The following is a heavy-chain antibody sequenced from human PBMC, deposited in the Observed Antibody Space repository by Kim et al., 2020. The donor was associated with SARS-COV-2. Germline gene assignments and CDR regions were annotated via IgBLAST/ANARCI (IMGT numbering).Heavy chain of an antibody. CDR1: GFTFSSYG. Sequence: GGSLRLSCAASGFTFSSYGMHWVRQAPGKGLEWVAVISYDGSNKYYADSVKGRFTISRDNSKNTLYLQMNSLRTEDTAVYYCAKGSDTVTLDYWGQRTLV. D-gene: IGHD4-17*01. V-gene: IGHV3-30*18. CDR3: AKGSDTVTLDY. CDR2: ISYDGSNK. J-gene: IGHJ4*02.